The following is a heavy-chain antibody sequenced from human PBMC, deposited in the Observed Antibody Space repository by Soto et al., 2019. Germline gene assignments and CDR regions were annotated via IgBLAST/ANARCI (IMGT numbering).Heavy chain of an antibody. Sequence: QVQLVQSGAEVKKPGASVKVSCKASGYTFTSYAMHWVRQAPGQRLEWMGWINAGNGNTKYSQKFQGRVTITRDTSASTAYMERSSLRSEDTAVYYCARGPRPDYYYYGMDVWGQGTTVTVSS. J-gene: IGHJ6*02. D-gene: IGHD1-1*01. CDR3: ARGPRPDYYYYGMDV. CDR2: INAGNGNT. V-gene: IGHV1-3*01. CDR1: GYTFTSYA.